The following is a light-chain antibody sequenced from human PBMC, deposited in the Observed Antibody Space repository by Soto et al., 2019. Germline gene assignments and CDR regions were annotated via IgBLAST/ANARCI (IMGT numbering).Light chain of an antibody. J-gene: IGLJ2*01. CDR3: CSYAGSSTFL. CDR2: EVS. CDR1: SSDVGGYIL. V-gene: IGLV2-23*02. Sequence: QAVVTQPASVSGSPGQSITISCTGTSSDVGGYILVSWYQQHPGKAPKLMIYEVSKRPSGVSNRFSGSKSGNTASLTISGLQAEDEADYYCCSYAGSSTFLFGGGTKVTVL.